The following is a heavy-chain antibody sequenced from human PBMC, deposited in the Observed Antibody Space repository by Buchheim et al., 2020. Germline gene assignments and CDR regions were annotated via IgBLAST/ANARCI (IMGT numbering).Heavy chain of an antibody. CDR3: ARERGSVPTGSGESYFDY. Sequence: QVQLVESGGGVVQPGRSLRLSCAASGFTFSSYAMHWVRQAPGKGLEWVAVISYDGSNKYYADSVKGRFTISRDNSKNTLYLQMNSLRAEDTAVYYCARERGSVPTGSGESYFDYWGQGTL. CDR2: ISYDGSNK. J-gene: IGHJ4*02. CDR1: GFTFSSYA. D-gene: IGHD3-10*01. V-gene: IGHV3-30*04.